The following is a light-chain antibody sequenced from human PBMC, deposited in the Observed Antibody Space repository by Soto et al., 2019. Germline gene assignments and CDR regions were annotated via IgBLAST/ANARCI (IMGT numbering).Light chain of an antibody. CDR3: QQLNSYPPT. Sequence: DIQMTQSPSTLSASVGDRVTITCRASQGISSYLAWYQQKPGKAPKLLIYAASTLQSGVPSRFSGSGSGTGFTLTISSLQPEDFATYYCQQLNSYPPTFGQGTKVDIK. J-gene: IGKJ1*01. CDR1: QGISSY. CDR2: AAS. V-gene: IGKV1-9*01.